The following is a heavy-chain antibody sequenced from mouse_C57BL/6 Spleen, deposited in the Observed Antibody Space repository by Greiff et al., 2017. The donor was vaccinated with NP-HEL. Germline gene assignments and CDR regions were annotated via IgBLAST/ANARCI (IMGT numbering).Heavy chain of an antibody. CDR2: IYPGSGST. CDR1: GYTFTSYW. Sequence: QVHVKQPGAELVKPGASVKMSCKASGYTFTSYWITWVKQRPGQGLEWIGDIYPGSGSTNYNEKFKSKATLTVDTSSSTAYMQLSSLTSEDSAVYYCARWYYGSSYVGWYFDVWGTGTTVTVSS. J-gene: IGHJ1*03. V-gene: IGHV1-55*01. D-gene: IGHD1-1*01. CDR3: ARWYYGSSYVGWYFDV.